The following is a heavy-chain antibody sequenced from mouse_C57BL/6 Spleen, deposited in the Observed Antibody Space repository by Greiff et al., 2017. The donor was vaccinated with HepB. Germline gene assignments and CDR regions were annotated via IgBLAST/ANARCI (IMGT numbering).Heavy chain of an antibody. J-gene: IGHJ3*01. Sequence: QVQLKQSGAELVKPGASVKMSCKASGYTFTSYWITWVKQRPGQGLEWIGDIYPGSGSTNYNEKFKSKATLTVDTSSSTAYMQLSSLTSEDSAVYYCARGGTMVTTSAYWGQGTPVTVSA. CDR3: ARGGTMVTTSAY. D-gene: IGHD2-2*01. V-gene: IGHV1-55*01. CDR1: GYTFTSYW. CDR2: IYPGSGST.